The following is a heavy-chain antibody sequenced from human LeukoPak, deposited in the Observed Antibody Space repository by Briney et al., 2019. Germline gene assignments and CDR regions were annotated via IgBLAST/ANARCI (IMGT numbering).Heavy chain of an antibody. CDR2: IYYSGST. V-gene: IGHV4-39*07. CDR1: GGSISSSSYY. J-gene: IGHJ4*02. D-gene: IGHD3-10*01. Sequence: SETLSLTCTVSGGSISSSSYYWGWIRQPPGKGLEWIGSIYYSGSTYYNPSLKSRVTISVDTSKNQFSLKLSSVTAADTAVYYCARAAKYYGSGKYYFDYWGQGTLVTVSS. CDR3: ARAAKYYGSGKYYFDY.